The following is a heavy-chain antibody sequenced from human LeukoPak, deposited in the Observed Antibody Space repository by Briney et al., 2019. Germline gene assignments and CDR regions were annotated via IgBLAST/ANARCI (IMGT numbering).Heavy chain of an antibody. V-gene: IGHV1-69*13. D-gene: IGHD3-9*01. Sequence: SVKVSCKASGYTFTNYGISWVRQAPGQGLEWMGGIIPIFGTANYAQKFQGRVTITADESTSTAYMELSSLRSEDTAVYYCASKLRYFDWPGLGYWGQGTLVTVSS. CDR1: GYTFTNYG. CDR2: IIPIFGTA. CDR3: ASKLRYFDWPGLGY. J-gene: IGHJ4*02.